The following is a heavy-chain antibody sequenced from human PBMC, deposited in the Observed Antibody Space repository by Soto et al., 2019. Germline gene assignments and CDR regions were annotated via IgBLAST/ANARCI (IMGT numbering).Heavy chain of an antibody. CDR3: AKGGYDFWSGPTFDP. CDR1: GFTFVSYA. D-gene: IGHD3-3*01. Sequence: GALQLSSADTGFTFVSYAMSWVRQAPGKGLEWVSAISGSGGSTYYADSVKGRFTISRDNSKNTLYLQMNSLRAEDTAVYYCAKGGYDFWSGPTFDPWGQGTLVTVSS. CDR2: ISGSGGST. J-gene: IGHJ5*02. V-gene: IGHV3-23*01.